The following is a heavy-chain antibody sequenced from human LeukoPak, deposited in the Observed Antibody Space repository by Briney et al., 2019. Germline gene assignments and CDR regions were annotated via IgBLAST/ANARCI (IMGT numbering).Heavy chain of an antibody. CDR3: ATVEMTTVDFQH. CDR1: GYTLTVLS. D-gene: IGHD4-17*01. V-gene: IGHV1-24*01. CDR2: FDPEDGET. J-gene: IGHJ1*01. Sequence: ASVKVSCKVSGYTLTVLSMHWVRQAPGKGLEWMGGFDPEDGETIYAQKFQGRVTMTEDTSTDTAYMELSSLRSEDTAVYYCATVEMTTVDFQHWGQGTLVTVSS.